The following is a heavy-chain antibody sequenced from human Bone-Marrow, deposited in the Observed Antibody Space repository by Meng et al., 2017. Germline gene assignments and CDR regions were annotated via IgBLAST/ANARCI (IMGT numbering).Heavy chain of an antibody. CDR2: ISYDGSNK. J-gene: IGHJ4*02. D-gene: IGHD3-22*01. CDR1: GFTFSSYA. CDR3: VRELVLIKEPRRFYFDY. V-gene: IGHV3-30*14. Sequence: GGSLRLSCAASGFTFSSYAMHWVRQAPGKGLEWVAVISYDGSNKYYADSVKGRFTISRDNSRNTLYLQMNSLRAEDTAVYFCVRELVLIKEPRRFYFDYWGQGTLVTVSS.